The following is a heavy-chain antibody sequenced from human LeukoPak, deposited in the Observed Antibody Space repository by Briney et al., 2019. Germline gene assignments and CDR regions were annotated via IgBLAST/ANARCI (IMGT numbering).Heavy chain of an antibody. CDR2: ISAYNGNT. J-gene: IGHJ4*02. CDR3: ARMTSYYDFWSGYYTDLXXXXY. D-gene: IGHD3-3*01. CDR1: GYTFTSYG. V-gene: IGHV1-18*01. Sequence: ASVKVSCKASGYTFTSYGISWVRQAPGQGLEWMGWISAYNGNTNYAQKLQGRVTMTTDTSTSTAYMELRSLRSDDTAVYYCARMTSYYDFWSGYYTDLXXXXYWGXGXLXTVSS.